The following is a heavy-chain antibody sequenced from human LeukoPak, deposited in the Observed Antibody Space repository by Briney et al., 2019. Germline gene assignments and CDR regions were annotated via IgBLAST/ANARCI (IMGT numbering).Heavy chain of an antibody. CDR3: ARDPAGGAYDL. Sequence: GGSLRLSCAASGFTFSSHSMNWVHQAPGKGLEWVSYISSSSSTIYYADSVKGRFTISRDNAKNSLYLQMNSLRAEDTAVYYCARDPAGGAYDLWGHGTLVTVSS. CDR1: GFTFSSHS. CDR2: ISSSSSTI. J-gene: IGHJ3*01. V-gene: IGHV3-48*01.